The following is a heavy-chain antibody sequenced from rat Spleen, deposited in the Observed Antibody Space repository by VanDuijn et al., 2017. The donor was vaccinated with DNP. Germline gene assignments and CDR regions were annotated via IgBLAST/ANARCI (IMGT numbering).Heavy chain of an antibody. V-gene: IGHV2-19*01. J-gene: IGHJ3*01. D-gene: IGHD1-2*01. CDR2: IQSGGST. CDR1: GFSLTSYH. Sequence: QVQLKESGPGLVQPSQTLSLACTVSGFSLTSYHVHWVRQPSGKGLEWMGRIQSGGSTDYNSALKSRLSISRDTSKSQVFLKMNSLQTEDTAIYFCTRDGPSYYSSHISFAYWGQGTLVTVSS. CDR3: TRDGPSYYSSHISFAY.